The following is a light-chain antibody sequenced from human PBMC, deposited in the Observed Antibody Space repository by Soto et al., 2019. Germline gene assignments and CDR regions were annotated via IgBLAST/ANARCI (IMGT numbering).Light chain of an antibody. CDR2: GNN. Sequence: QLVLNQPPSASGPPGQRVTISCSGSSSNIGSTTVNWYRPLPGTAPKLLIYGNNQRPSGVPDRLSGSKSGTSASLAISGLQSEDEAHYYCASWDDSLNVVMFGGGTKVTVL. CDR1: SSNIGSTT. J-gene: IGLJ3*02. V-gene: IGLV1-44*01. CDR3: ASWDDSLNVVM.